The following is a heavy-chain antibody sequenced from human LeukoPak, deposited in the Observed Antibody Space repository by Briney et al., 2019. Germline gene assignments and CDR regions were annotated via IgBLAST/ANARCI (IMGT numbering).Heavy chain of an antibody. J-gene: IGHJ3*02. CDR3: ARPLAPVMLNAFDI. D-gene: IGHD3-16*01. V-gene: IGHV1-46*01. CDR1: GYTFTSYY. Sequence: ASVKVSCKASGYTFTSYYMHWVRQAPGQGFEWMGIINPNGGSTSYAQKFQGRVTVTRDTSTSTVYMDLRSLRSEDTAVYYCARPLAPVMLNAFDIWGQGTMITVSS. CDR2: INPNGGST.